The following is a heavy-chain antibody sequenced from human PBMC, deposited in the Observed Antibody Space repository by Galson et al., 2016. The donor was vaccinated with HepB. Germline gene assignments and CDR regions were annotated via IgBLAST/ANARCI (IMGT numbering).Heavy chain of an antibody. D-gene: IGHD2-21*02. CDR1: GYTFTSYY. CDR3: ARAYCGGDCCSYGMDV. V-gene: IGHV1-46*01. Sequence: SVKVSCKASGYTFTSYYMHWVRQAPGQGLEWMGIINPSGGSTSYAQKFQGRVTMTRDTSTSTVYMELSSLRSEDTAVYYCARAYCGGDCCSYGMDVWGQGTTVTVSS. J-gene: IGHJ6*02. CDR2: INPSGGST.